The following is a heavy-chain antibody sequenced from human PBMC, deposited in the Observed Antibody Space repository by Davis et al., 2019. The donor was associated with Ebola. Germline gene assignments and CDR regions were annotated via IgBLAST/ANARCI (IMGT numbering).Heavy chain of an antibody. J-gene: IGHJ4*02. CDR1: GGSISSYY. CDR2: IYYSGST. CDR3: ARVMSSGWTFDY. D-gene: IGHD6-19*01. Sequence: PSETLSLTCTVSGGSISSYYWSWIRQPPGKGLEWIGYIYYSGSTNYNPSLKSRVTISVDTSKNQFSLKLSSVTAANTAVYYCARVMSSGWTFDYWGQGTLVTVSS. V-gene: IGHV4-59*01.